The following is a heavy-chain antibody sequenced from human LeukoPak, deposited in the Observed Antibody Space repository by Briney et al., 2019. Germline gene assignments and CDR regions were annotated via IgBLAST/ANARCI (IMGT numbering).Heavy chain of an antibody. CDR1: GFAFNDYW. CDR2: INSDGTRT. Sequence: GGSLRLSCAASGFAFNDYWMNWVRQVPGKGLMWVARINSDGTRTTYADPVKGRFTVSRDNAKNTLYLQMNSLRAEDTAVYYCARDRSRWSIAPDADVWGQGTTVTVSS. J-gene: IGHJ6*02. D-gene: IGHD2-15*01. CDR3: ARDRSRWSIAPDADV. V-gene: IGHV3-74*01.